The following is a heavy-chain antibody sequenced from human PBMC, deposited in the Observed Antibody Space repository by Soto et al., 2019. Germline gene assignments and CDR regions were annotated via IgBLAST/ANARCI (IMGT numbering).Heavy chain of an antibody. J-gene: IGHJ5*02. CDR2: ISYDGSNK. Sequence: PGGSLRLSCAASGFTFSSYAMHGARQAPGKGLEWVAVISYDGSNKYYADSVKGRFTISGDNSKNTLYLQMNSLRAEDTAVYYCARGGYYYGSGSYFYPNWFDPWGQGTLVTVSS. V-gene: IGHV3-30-3*01. CDR3: ARGGYYYGSGSYFYPNWFDP. CDR1: GFTFSSYA. D-gene: IGHD3-10*01.